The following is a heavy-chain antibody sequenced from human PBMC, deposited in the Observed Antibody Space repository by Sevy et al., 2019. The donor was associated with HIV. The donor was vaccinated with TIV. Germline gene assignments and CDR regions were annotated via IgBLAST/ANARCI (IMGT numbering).Heavy chain of an antibody. CDR3: ARGYGSGSLNWFDP. Sequence: SETLSLTCAVYGGSFSGYYWSWIRQPPGKGLEWIGEINHSGSTNYNPSLKRRVTISVDTSTNQFSLKLRSVTAAGTAVYYCARGYGSGSLNWFDPWGQGTLVTVSS. V-gene: IGHV4-34*01. D-gene: IGHD3-10*01. J-gene: IGHJ5*02. CDR2: INHSGST. CDR1: GGSFSGYY.